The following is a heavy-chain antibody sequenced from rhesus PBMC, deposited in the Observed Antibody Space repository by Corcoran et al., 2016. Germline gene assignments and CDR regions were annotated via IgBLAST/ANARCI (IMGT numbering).Heavy chain of an antibody. D-gene: IGHD3-3*01. CDR1: GYTFTDYY. CDR2: INPYNGNT. Sequence: QVQLVQSGAEVKKPGSSVKVSCKASGYTFTDYYMHGVQQDPRRGLEWMGWINPYNGNTKDAKKFQGRFSMTIDTATSTAYTELSSLRSEDTAVYYCARAREYLDFFDVWGPGVLVTVSS. V-gene: IGHV1S2*01. J-gene: IGHJ5-1*01. CDR3: ARAREYLDFFDV.